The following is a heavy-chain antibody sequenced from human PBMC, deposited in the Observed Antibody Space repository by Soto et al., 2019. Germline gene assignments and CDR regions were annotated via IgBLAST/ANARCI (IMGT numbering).Heavy chain of an antibody. J-gene: IGHJ4*02. Sequence: GASVKVSCKASGYTFTSYAMHWVRQAPGQRLEWIGWINAGNGNTKYSQKFQGRVTITRDTSASTAYMELSSLRSEDTAVYYCARVKYDFWSGYSFDYWGQGTLVTVSS. V-gene: IGHV1-3*01. CDR3: ARVKYDFWSGYSFDY. CDR2: INAGNGNT. CDR1: GYTFTSYA. D-gene: IGHD3-3*01.